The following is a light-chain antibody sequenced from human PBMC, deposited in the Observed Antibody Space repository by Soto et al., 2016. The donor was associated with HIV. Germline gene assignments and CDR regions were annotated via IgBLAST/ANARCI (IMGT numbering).Light chain of an antibody. J-gene: IGKJ5*01. Sequence: DIQMTQSPSTLSASVGDRVTITCRASQSISSWLAWYQQKPGKAPKLLIYKASSLESGVPTRFSGSGSGTEFTLTISSLQPDDFATYFCQHLNTYPTFGQGTRLEIK. V-gene: IGKV1-5*03. CDR1: QSISSW. CDR2: KAS. CDR3: QHLNTYPT.